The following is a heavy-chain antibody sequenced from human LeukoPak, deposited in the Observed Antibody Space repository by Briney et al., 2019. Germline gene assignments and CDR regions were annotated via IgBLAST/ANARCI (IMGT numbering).Heavy chain of an antibody. V-gene: IGHV3-30*04. CDR3: ARDGGGGGSYPDY. CDR1: GFXFSSYN. CDR2: MSNDGN. Sequence: GSSLRLSCAASGFXFSSYNMHWVRQAPGKGLEWVEVMSNDGNYYADSEKGRFTISRDNSKNTLYLQMNSLRPEDTAVYYCARDGGGGGSYPDYWGQGTLVTVSS. D-gene: IGHD1-26*01. J-gene: IGHJ4*02.